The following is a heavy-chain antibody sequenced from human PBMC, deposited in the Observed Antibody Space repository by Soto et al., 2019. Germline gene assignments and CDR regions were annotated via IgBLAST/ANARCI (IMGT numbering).Heavy chain of an antibody. Sequence: QVQLVQSGGEVKRPGASVKVSCKTSGYTFSNYGITWVRQAPGQPLEWLGWISLYSDGTNYAQKFQGRVYMTTDTSTTTAYMELSSLRSDDTAVYYCARVVPGAEAWFGPWGQGTLVTVSS. D-gene: IGHD2-2*01. CDR1: GYTFSNYG. CDR3: ARVVPGAEAWFGP. CDR2: ISLYSDGT. V-gene: IGHV1-18*01. J-gene: IGHJ5*02.